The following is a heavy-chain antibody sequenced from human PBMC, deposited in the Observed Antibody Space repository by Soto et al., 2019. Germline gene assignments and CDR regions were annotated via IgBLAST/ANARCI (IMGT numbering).Heavy chain of an antibody. J-gene: IGHJ4*02. D-gene: IGHD3-16*01. CDR1: GFTVSSNH. V-gene: IGHV3-53*01. Sequence: GGSLRLSCAASGFTVSSNHMSWIRQAPGKGLEWVSLIYKGGNTDYADSVKGRFTVSRDDSKNTLYLQMSSLRAEDTAVYYCASATWNYGFFDYWGQGTLVTVSS. CDR3: ASATWNYGFFDY. CDR2: IYKGGNT.